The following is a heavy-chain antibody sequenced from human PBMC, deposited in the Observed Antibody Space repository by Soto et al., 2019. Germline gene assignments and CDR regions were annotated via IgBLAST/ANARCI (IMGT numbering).Heavy chain of an antibody. D-gene: IGHD3-10*01. CDR1: GYTFTTYA. V-gene: IGHV1-3*01. CDR2: VNPANGNT. CDR3: ARLLWSGGLALDY. J-gene: IGHJ4*02. Sequence: QVHLVQSGAEVKEPGASVKVSCRASGYTFTTYALHWVRQAPDQRLEWIGWVNPANGNTRYSQKLQGRVALTSDTFATTAYLELSSLRSDDTAVYYCARLLWSGGLALDYWGQGTLVTVSS.